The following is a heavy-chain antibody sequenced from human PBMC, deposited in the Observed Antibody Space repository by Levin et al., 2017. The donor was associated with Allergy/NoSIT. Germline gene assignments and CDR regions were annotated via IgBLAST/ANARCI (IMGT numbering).Heavy chain of an antibody. D-gene: IGHD3-22*01. Sequence: GGSLRLSCAASGFTFSNFGMHWVRQAPGKGLEWVALISYDGSNKYYADSVKGRFTISRDNSKNTLYLQMNSLRAEDTAVYYCAKGRTSGYYYWNTWGQGTLVTVSS. CDR3: AKGRTSGYYYWNT. CDR1: GFTFSNFG. V-gene: IGHV3-30*18. CDR2: ISYDGSNK. J-gene: IGHJ5*02.